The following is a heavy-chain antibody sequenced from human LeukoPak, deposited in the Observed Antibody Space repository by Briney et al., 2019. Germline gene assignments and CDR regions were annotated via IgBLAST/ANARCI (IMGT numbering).Heavy chain of an antibody. V-gene: IGHV4-4*08. D-gene: IGHD4-23*01. CDR1: NDSISSYC. Sequence: PSETLSLTCTVSNDSISSYCCSWVRQPPGKGLEWIGFMCPSGRTDYNPSLKSRVTMSLDTSKNQLSMELSFLTAADAAVYYCATSYDGKTAPYDLWGHGTLVTVSS. CDR3: ATSYDGKTAPYDL. CDR2: MCPSGRT. J-gene: IGHJ5*02.